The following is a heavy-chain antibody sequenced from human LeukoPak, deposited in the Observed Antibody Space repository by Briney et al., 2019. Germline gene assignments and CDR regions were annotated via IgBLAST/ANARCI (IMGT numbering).Heavy chain of an antibody. V-gene: IGHV4-34*01. D-gene: IGHD3-10*01. Sequence: SETLSLTCAVYGGSFSGYYWSWIRQPPGKGLEWIGEINHSGSTNYNPSLKSRVIISVDTSKNQFSLKLSSVTAADTAVYYCARGQVLLWFGESNYFDYWGQGTLVTVSS. J-gene: IGHJ4*02. CDR3: ARGQVLLWFGESNYFDY. CDR1: GGSFSGYY. CDR2: INHSGST.